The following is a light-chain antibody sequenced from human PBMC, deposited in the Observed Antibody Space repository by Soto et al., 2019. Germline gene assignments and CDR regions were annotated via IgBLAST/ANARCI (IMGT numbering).Light chain of an antibody. CDR1: QSVSSK. CDR3: QQYNNWPHT. V-gene: IGKV3-15*01. J-gene: IGKJ2*01. CDR2: GVS. Sequence: EIGLTQSPGTRSLSPGERATLSCRASQSVSSKLAWFQQKPGQAPTLLIYGVSTRATGVPVRFSGSGSGTEFTLTINSLQSEDFAVYYCQQYNNWPHTFGQGTKVDI.